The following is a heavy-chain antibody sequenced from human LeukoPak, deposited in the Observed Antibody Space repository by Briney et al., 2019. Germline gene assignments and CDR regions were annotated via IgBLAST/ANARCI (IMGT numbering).Heavy chain of an antibody. V-gene: IGHV3-30*02. Sequence: GGSLRLSCAASGFTFSSYGMHWVRQAPGKGLEWVAFIRYDGSNKYYADSVKGRFTISRDNSKNTLYLQMNSLRAEDTAVYYCAKVYYYDSSGYYYYFDYWGQGTLVTVSS. CDR3: AKVYYYDSSGYYYYFDY. CDR1: GFTFSSYG. J-gene: IGHJ4*02. CDR2: IRYDGSNK. D-gene: IGHD3-22*01.